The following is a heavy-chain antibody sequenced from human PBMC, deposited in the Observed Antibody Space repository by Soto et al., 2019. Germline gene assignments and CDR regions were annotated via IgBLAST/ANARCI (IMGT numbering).Heavy chain of an antibody. V-gene: IGHV4-61*01. J-gene: IGHJ4*02. Sequence: TSETLSLTCTVSGGSISSGYYYWRWIRQHPGKGLEWIGYIYYSGSTNYNPSLKSRVTISVDTSKNQFSLKLSSVTAADTAVYYCASEPAYCGGDCHIDYWGQGTLVTVSS. CDR3: ASEPAYCGGDCHIDY. CDR1: GGSISSGYYY. D-gene: IGHD2-21*02. CDR2: IYYSGST.